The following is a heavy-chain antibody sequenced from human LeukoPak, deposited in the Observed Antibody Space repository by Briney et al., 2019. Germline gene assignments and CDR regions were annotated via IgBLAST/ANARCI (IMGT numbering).Heavy chain of an antibody. Sequence: GGSLRLSCAASGFTVSSNYMSWVRQAPGQGLEWVSVIGTGGETHYADSVRGRFTISRNNFKNTLYLQMNSLRAEDTAVYYCAKRVTVTTKYFDSWGQGTLVTASS. J-gene: IGHJ4*02. CDR3: AKRVTVTTKYFDS. CDR2: IGTGGET. D-gene: IGHD4-17*01. V-gene: IGHV3-53*01. CDR1: GFTVSSNY.